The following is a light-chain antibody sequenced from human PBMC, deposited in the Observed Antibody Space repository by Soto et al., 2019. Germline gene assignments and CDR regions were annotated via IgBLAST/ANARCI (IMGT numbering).Light chain of an antibody. CDR3: QQSSNWPPLT. CDR2: DAS. CDR1: QSVSSY. Sequence: EIVLTQSPATLSLSPGERATLSCRASQSVSSYLAWYQQKPGQAPRLLIYDASNRATGIPARFSGSGSGTDFTLTISSLEPKDFAVYYCQQSSNWPPLTFGVGTKVEIK. J-gene: IGKJ4*01. V-gene: IGKV3-11*01.